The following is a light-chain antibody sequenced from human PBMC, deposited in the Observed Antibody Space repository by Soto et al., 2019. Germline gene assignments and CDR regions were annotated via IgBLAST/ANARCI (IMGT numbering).Light chain of an antibody. V-gene: IGKV3-11*01. J-gene: IGKJ4*01. CDR3: QERSNWLT. CDR1: QSVSSY. Sequence: EIVLTQSPATLSLSPGERATLSCRASQSVSSYLAGYQQKPGHAPRLLLYDASNTATGIPASFSGSGSGTDFTLTSISLEPEAFSVYHCQERSNWLTFGGGTKVEIK. CDR2: DAS.